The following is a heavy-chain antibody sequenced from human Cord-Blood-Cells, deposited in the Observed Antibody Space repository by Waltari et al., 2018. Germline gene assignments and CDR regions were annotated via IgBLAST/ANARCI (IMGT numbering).Heavy chain of an antibody. D-gene: IGHD3-16*01. CDR2: INAGKGNT. CDR1: GYTLASYA. J-gene: IGHJ2*01. CDR3: ARAEIGGYWYFDL. V-gene: IGHV1-3*01. Sequence: QVQLVQSGAEVKKPGASVKVSCKASGYTLASYAMHWVRQAPGQRLEWMGWINAGKGNTKYPQKFQGRVTITRDTSASTAYMELGSLRSEDTAVYYCARAEIGGYWYFDLWGRGTLVTVSS.